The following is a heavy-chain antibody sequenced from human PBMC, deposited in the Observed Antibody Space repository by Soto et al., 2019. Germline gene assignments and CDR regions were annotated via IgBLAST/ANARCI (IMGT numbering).Heavy chain of an antibody. J-gene: IGHJ3*02. D-gene: IGHD2-15*01. Sequence: ESGGGVVQPGRSLRLSCAASGFTFSSYGMHWVRQAPGKGLEWVAVIWYDGSNKYYADSVKGRFTISRDNSKNTLYLQMNSLRAEDTAVYYCARGYCSGGSCYLDAFDIWGQGTMVTVSS. CDR3: ARGYCSGGSCYLDAFDI. V-gene: IGHV3-33*01. CDR1: GFTFSSYG. CDR2: IWYDGSNK.